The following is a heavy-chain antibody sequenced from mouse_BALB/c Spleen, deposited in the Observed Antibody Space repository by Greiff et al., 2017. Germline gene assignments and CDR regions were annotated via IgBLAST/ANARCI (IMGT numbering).Heavy chain of an antibody. Sequence: VKLMESGPDLVAPSQSLSITCTVSGFSLTSYGVHWVRQPPGKGLEWLVVIWSDGSTTYNSALKSRLSISKDNSKSQVFLKMNSLQTDDTAMYYCARHSPLTGTFDYWGQGTTLTVSS. CDR3: ARHSPLTGTFDY. CDR2: IWSDGST. V-gene: IGHV2-6-2*01. D-gene: IGHD4-1*01. CDR1: GFSLTSYG. J-gene: IGHJ2*01.